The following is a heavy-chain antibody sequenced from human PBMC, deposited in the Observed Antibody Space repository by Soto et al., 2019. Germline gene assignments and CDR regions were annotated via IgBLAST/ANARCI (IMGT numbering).Heavy chain of an antibody. D-gene: IGHD3-3*01. J-gene: IGHJ4*02. V-gene: IGHV3-7*05. Sequence: PGGSLILSCAASGFTFSNYWMSWVRQAPGKGLEWVVNIKQDGSEKYYLGSVRGRFSISRDNAKNSLYLQMNSLRAEDTALYYCARGRADGEYYFDYWGQGTLVTVSS. CDR3: ARGRADGEYYFDY. CDR1: GFTFSNYW. CDR2: IKQDGSEK.